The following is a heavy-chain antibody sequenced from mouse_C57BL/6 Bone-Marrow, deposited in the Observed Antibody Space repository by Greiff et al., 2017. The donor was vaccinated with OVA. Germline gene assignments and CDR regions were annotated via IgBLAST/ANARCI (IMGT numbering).Heavy chain of an antibody. CDR2: ISSGSSTI. CDR1: GFTFSDYG. D-gene: IGHD2-1*01. Sequence: EVKLVESGGGLVKPGGSLKLSCAASGFTFSDYGMHWVRQAPEKGLEWVAYISSGSSTIYYADTVKGRFTISRDNAKNTLFLQMTSLRSEDTAMYYCARGNWHYFDYWGQGTTLTVSS. V-gene: IGHV5-17*01. J-gene: IGHJ2*01. CDR3: ARGNWHYFDY.